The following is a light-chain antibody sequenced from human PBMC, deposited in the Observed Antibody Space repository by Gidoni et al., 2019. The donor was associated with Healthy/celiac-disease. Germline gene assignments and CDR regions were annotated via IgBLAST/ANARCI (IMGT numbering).Light chain of an antibody. CDR3: SSYTSSSPL. CDR2: DDS. V-gene: IGLV2-14*03. J-gene: IGLJ2*01. CDR1: SSDVGGYNY. Sequence: QSALTQPASVSGSPGQSITISCTGTSSDVGGYNYVSWYQQHPGKAPKLMIYDDSNRPSGVSNRFSGSKSGNTASLTISGLQAEDEADYYCSSYTSSSPLFGGGTKLTVL.